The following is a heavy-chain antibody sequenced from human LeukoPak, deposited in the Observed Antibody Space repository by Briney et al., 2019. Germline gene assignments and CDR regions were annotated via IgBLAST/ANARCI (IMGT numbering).Heavy chain of an antibody. CDR3: ARDWFEPSCTTQCDYRTSVYYGMDV. Sequence: SETLSLTCTVSGGSISSYYWSWIRQPPGKGLEWIGYIYYSGSTNYNPSLKSRVTISVDTSKNQFSLKLSSVTAADTAVYYCARDWFEPSCTTQCDYRTSVYYGMDVWGQGTTVTVSS. D-gene: IGHD4-11*01. V-gene: IGHV4-59*12. J-gene: IGHJ6*02. CDR1: GGSISSYY. CDR2: IYYSGST.